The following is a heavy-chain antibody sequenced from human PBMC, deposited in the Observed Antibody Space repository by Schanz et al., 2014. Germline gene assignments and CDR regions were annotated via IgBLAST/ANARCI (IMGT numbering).Heavy chain of an antibody. CDR3: VRDYNWGFDN. D-gene: IGHD7-27*01. CDR2: IKISGDV. CDR1: GFTFSGYS. V-gene: IGHV3-48*02. Sequence: VQLVESGGGVVQPGRSLRLSCAASGFTFSGYSMNWVRQAPGKGLEWISYIKISGDVFYTDSVKGRFTISRDNAKSSLYLQMSSLRDEDTAIYYCVRDYNWGFDNWGQGTLVTVSS. J-gene: IGHJ4*02.